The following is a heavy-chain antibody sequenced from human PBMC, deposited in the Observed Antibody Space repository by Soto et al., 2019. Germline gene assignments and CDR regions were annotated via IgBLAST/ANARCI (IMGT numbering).Heavy chain of an antibody. CDR2: ICHSGNT. CDR3: ARVWFGENTWFDP. V-gene: IGHV4-30-2*01. D-gene: IGHD3-10*01. CDR1: GGSISSGGYC. J-gene: IGHJ5*02. Sequence: QLQLQESGSGLVKPSQTLSLTCTVSGGSISSGGYCWSWLRQPPGKGLEWIGYICHSGNTYYNPSLKSRVTTSLDRSKDQFSLNLSSVAAADTAVYYWARVWFGENTWFDPWGQGTLVTVSS.